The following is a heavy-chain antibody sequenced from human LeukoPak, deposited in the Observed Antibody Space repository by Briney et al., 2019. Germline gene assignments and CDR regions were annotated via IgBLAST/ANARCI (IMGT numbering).Heavy chain of an antibody. Sequence: SGTLSLTCTVSGGSISSYYWSWIRQPPGKGLEWIGYIYYSGSTYYNPSLRSRGTISVDTSQEQFSLKLSSVTAADTAVYYCARSSEGRYYYDSSGFSHYYHYMDVWGKGPTVTVSS. J-gene: IGHJ6*03. V-gene: IGHV4-59*01. D-gene: IGHD3-22*01. CDR1: GGSISSYY. CDR3: ARSSEGRYYYDSSGFSHYYHYMDV. CDR2: IYYSGST.